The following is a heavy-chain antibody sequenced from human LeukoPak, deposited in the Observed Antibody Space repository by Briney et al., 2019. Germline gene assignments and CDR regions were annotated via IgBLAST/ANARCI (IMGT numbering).Heavy chain of an antibody. Sequence: PGGSLRLSCAASGFTFSSCSMNWVRQAPGKGLEWVSYISSGSSSIYYADSVKGRFTISRDNAENSLNLQMNSLRDEDTAVYYCARGRATGRSGGDYWGQGTLVTVSS. J-gene: IGHJ4*02. D-gene: IGHD3-9*01. CDR2: ISSGSSSI. CDR1: GFTFSSCS. V-gene: IGHV3-48*02. CDR3: ARGRATGRSGGDY.